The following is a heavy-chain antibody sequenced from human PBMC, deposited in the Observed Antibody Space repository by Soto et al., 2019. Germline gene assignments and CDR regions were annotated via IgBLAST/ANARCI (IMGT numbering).Heavy chain of an antibody. CDR2: ILPILDVA. J-gene: IGHJ4*02. D-gene: IGHD5-12*01. CDR1: GGTFSTYT. Sequence: QVQLVQSGAEVKKPGSSVKVSCKASGGTFSTYTVAWVRQAPGQGLEWMGLILPILDVANYAQRFQGRVTFTAEKSTTTAYMELFSLRSNDTAVYYCVGGYNGRLDYWGQGTLVTVSS. V-gene: IGHV1-69*02. CDR3: VGGYNGRLDY.